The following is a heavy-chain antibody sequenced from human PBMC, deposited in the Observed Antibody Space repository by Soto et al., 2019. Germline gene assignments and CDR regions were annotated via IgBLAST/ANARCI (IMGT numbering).Heavy chain of an antibody. Sequence: GGSLRLSCAASGFTFSSYGMHWVRQAPGKGLEWVAVISYDGSNKYYADSVKGRFTISRDNSKNTLYLQMNSLRAEDTAVYYCATPFVDIVATISGNYFDYWGQGTLVTVS. D-gene: IGHD5-12*01. J-gene: IGHJ4*02. CDR1: GFTFSSYG. V-gene: IGHV3-30*03. CDR2: ISYDGSNK. CDR3: ATPFVDIVATISGNYFDY.